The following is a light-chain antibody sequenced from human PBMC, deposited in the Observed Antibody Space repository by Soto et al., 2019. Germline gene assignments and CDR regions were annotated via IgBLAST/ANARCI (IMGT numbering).Light chain of an antibody. V-gene: IGKV4-1*01. Sequence: DIVMTQSPDSLAVSLGERATINCKSSQRVLYSSSNKNYLAWYQQKPGQPPKLLIYWASTRESGVPDRFSGSGSGTEFTLTIISLQAEDVAVYYCQQYCSSPWTFGQGTKVEIK. CDR2: WAS. CDR1: QRVLYSSSNKNY. J-gene: IGKJ1*01. CDR3: QQYCSSPWT.